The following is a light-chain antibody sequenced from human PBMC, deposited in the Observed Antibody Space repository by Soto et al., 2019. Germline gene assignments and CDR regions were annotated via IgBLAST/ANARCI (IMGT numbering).Light chain of an antibody. Sequence: DIQMTQTPSTLSASVGDRVTITCRATEYIGYFLAWYQQAPRKAPPLLISDASKLQSGVPSRFSGSGAGTEFTLTITSLQADDFATYYCQHYKSFPYTFGPGTKLDI. J-gene: IGKJ2*01. CDR2: DAS. V-gene: IGKV1-5*01. CDR3: QHYKSFPYT. CDR1: EYIGYF.